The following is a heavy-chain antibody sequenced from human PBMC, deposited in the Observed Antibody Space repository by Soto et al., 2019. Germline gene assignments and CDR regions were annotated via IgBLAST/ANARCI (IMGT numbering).Heavy chain of an antibody. CDR1: GFTFISYA. CDR2: ISGSGGST. CDR3: AKDWARESSTTKGAYYYYGMDV. D-gene: IGHD2-2*01. J-gene: IGHJ6*02. Sequence: PGWSLRLYCAASGFTFISYAMSWVRQAPGKGLEWVSAISGSGGSTYYADSVKGRFTISRDNSKNTLYLQMNSLRAEDTAVYYCAKDWARESSTTKGAYYYYGMDVWGQGTTVTVSS. V-gene: IGHV3-23*01.